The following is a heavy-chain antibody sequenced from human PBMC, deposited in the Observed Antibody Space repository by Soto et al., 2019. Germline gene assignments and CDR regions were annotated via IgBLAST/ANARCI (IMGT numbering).Heavy chain of an antibody. J-gene: IGHJ4*02. D-gene: IGHD3-22*01. V-gene: IGHV1-69*13. Sequence: ASVKVSCKASGGTFSSYAISWVRQAPGQGLEWMGGIIPIFGAANYAQKFQGRVTITADESTSTAYMELSSLRSEDTAVYYCARVSQRYYYDSSGYFVYWGQGTLVTVSS. CDR1: GGTFSSYA. CDR3: ARVSQRYYYDSSGYFVY. CDR2: IIPIFGAA.